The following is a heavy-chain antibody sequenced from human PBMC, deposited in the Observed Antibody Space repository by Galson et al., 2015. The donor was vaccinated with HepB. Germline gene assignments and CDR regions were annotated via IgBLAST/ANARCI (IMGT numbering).Heavy chain of an antibody. CDR3: ARGIGCSSTSCYVPYYYGMDV. V-gene: IGHV3-21*01. Sequence: SLRLSCAASGFTFSIYSMNWVRQAPGKGLEWVSSISSSSSYIYYADSVKGRFTISRDNAKNSLYLQVNSLRAEDTAVYYCARGIGCSSTSCYVPYYYGMDVWGQGTTVTVSS. CDR1: GFTFSIYS. CDR2: ISSSSSYI. J-gene: IGHJ6*02. D-gene: IGHD2-2*01.